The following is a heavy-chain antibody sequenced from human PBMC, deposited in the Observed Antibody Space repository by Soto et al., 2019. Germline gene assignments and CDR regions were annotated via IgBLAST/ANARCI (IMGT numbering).Heavy chain of an antibody. CDR2: IYYSGST. CDR1: GGSISSYY. V-gene: IGHV4-59*08. CDR3: ASRYGSCFDY. Sequence: QVQLQESGPGLVKPSETLSLTCTVSGGSISSYYWSWIRQTPGKGLEWMGSIYYSGSTNYNPSLKSRVTIPGATSKSQFSVRLISVTVADTAVYYWASRYGSCFDYWGQGTLVTVSS. J-gene: IGHJ4*02. D-gene: IGHD5-18*01.